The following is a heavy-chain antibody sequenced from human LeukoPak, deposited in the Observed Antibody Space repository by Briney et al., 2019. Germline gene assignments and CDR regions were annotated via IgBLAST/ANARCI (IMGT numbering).Heavy chain of an antibody. J-gene: IGHJ4*02. D-gene: IGHD5-24*01. Sequence: TGGSLRLSCAASGFTFSSYAMSWVRQAPGKGLEWVSAINDSGGNTYHADSVKGRFTISRDNSKNTLYLQMNSLRAEDTAVYYCAKGSSDGRPYYFDYRGQGTLVTISS. CDR2: INDSGGNT. CDR1: GFTFSSYA. V-gene: IGHV3-23*01. CDR3: AKGSSDGRPYYFDY.